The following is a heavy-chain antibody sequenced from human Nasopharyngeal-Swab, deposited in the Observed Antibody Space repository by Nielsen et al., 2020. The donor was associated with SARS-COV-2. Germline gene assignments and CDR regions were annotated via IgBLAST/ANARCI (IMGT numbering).Heavy chain of an antibody. CDR3: ARRDDYGDYYGRIDP. CDR2: IYYSGST. V-gene: IGHV4-34*01. CDR1: GGSFSGYY. Sequence: SETLSLTCAVYGGSFSGYYWGWIRQPPGKGLEWIGSIYYSGSTYYNPSLKSRVTISVDTSKNQFSLKLSSVTAADTAVYYCARRDDYGDYYGRIDPWGQGTLVTVSS. D-gene: IGHD4-17*01. J-gene: IGHJ5*02.